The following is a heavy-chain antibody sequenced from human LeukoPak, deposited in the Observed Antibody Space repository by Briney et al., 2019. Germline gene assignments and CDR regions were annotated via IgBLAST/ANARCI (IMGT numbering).Heavy chain of an antibody. CDR1: GFAFSYYG. CDR3: AKDLMRDRWFGES. CDR2: IRYDGNDK. D-gene: IGHD3-10*01. V-gene: IGHV3-30*02. J-gene: IGHJ5*02. Sequence: GGSLRLSCAASGFAFSYYGMHWVRQAPGKGLEWVAFIRYDGNDKFYAEFVKGRFTISRDTSRNTLYLQMNSLRPEDTAVYYCAKDLMRDRWFGESWGQGTLVTVSS.